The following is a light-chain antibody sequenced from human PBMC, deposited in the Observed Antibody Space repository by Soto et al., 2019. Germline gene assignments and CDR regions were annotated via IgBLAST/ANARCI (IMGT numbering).Light chain of an antibody. J-gene: IGKJ5*01. Sequence: EIVLTQSPATLSLSPGERATLSCRASQSVSSYIGWYQQRPGQAPRLLIYDASNRATGIPARFSGSGSGTDFTLTIGSLEPEDFAVYYCQQGGTFGRGPRLEIK. CDR3: QQGGT. CDR1: QSVSSY. V-gene: IGKV3-11*01. CDR2: DAS.